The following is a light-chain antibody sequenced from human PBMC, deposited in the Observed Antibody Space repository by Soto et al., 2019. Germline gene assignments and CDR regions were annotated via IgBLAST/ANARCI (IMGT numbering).Light chain of an antibody. V-gene: IGKV3-15*01. CDR3: QQYNNWTRT. CDR1: QSVSSN. Sequence: EIVMTHSPATLSVCPGERATLSCRASQSVSSNLAWYQQKPGQAPRILIYGESTRATGIPDRLSGSGSGTEFTLTISRLQSEDFAVYYCQQYNNWTRTFGQGTKVDIK. J-gene: IGKJ1*01. CDR2: GES.